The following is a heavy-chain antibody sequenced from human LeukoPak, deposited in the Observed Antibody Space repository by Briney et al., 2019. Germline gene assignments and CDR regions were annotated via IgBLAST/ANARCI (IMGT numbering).Heavy chain of an antibody. CDR1: GFTVSSNY. V-gene: IGHV3-21*01. CDR3: ARVSDPRYCSSTSCYRTVGYYYGMDV. CDR2: ISSSSSYI. D-gene: IGHD2-2*01. Sequence: GGSLRLSCAASGFTVSSNYMSWVRQAPGKGLEWVSSISSSSSYIYYADSVKGRFTISRDNAKNSLYLQMNSLRAEDTAAYYCARVSDPRYCSSTSCYRTVGYYYGMDVWGQGTTVTVSS. J-gene: IGHJ6*02.